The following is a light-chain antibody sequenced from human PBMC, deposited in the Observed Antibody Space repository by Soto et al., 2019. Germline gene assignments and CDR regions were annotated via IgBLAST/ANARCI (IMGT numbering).Light chain of an antibody. CDR1: QRVSRK. J-gene: IGKJ1*01. Sequence: EIVMTQSPATLSLSPGDRATLSCRASQRVSRKLVWYQQKPGQAPRLLIYGASTRASGIPERFSGSGSGTDFTLTISRLESEDFAVYYCQQYANSPKTFGQGTKVDIK. CDR3: QQYANSPKT. V-gene: IGKV3D-15*01. CDR2: GAS.